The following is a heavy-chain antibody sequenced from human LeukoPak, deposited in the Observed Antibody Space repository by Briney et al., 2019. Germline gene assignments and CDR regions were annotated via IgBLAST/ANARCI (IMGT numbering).Heavy chain of an antibody. CDR1: GYTFTGYY. V-gene: IGHV1-2*06. J-gene: IGHJ3*02. CDR2: INPNSGGT. CDR3: ARVVWGTARAFDI. Sequence: GASVKASCKASGYTFTGYYMHWVRQAPGQGLEWMGRINPNSGGTNYAQKFQGRVTMTRDTSISTAYMELSRLRSDDTAVYYCARVVWGTARAFDIWGQGTMVTVSS. D-gene: IGHD3-16*01.